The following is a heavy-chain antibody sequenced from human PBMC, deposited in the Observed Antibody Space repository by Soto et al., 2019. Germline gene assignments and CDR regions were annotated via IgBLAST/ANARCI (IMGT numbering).Heavy chain of an antibody. Sequence: GGSLRLSCAASGFNFNTFAMSWIRQAPGKGLEWVSHISSSGDSRDYADSVRGRFTISRDNSKNVLFLQMNSLRADDTATYYCAKDPPSPWTANWVDPRRKGTLVTVSS. V-gene: IGHV3-23*01. CDR3: AKDPPSPWTANWVDP. J-gene: IGHJ5*02. CDR1: GFNFNTFA. D-gene: IGHD5-12*01. CDR2: ISSSGDSR.